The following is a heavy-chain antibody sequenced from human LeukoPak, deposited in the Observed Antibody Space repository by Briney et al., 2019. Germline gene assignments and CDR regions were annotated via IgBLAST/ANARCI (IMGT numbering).Heavy chain of an antibody. CDR2: ILPILGIA. Sequence: ASVKVSCKASGYTFSDYGITWVRQAPGQWLEWMGRILPILGIANYAQKFQGRVTITADKSTSTAYMELSSLRSEDTAVYYCARTPNYDILTGYNYFDYWGQGTLVTVSS. CDR1: GYTFSDYG. CDR3: ARTPNYDILTGYNYFDY. J-gene: IGHJ4*02. V-gene: IGHV1-69*04. D-gene: IGHD3-9*01.